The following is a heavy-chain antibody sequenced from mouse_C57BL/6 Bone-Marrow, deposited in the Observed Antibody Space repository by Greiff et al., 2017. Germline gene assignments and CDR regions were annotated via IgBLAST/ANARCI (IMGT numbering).Heavy chain of an antibody. CDR1: GYTFTSYW. CDR2: IDPSDSYT. J-gene: IGHJ3*01. D-gene: IGHD2-4*01. Sequence: QVQLQQPGAELVRPGTSVKLSCKASGYTFTSYWMHWVKQRPGQGLEWIGVIDPSDSYTNYNQKFKGKATLTVDTSSSTAYMQLSSLTSEDSAVXYCARTYYDYGRFAYWGQGTLVTVSA. V-gene: IGHV1-59*01. CDR3: ARTYYDYGRFAY.